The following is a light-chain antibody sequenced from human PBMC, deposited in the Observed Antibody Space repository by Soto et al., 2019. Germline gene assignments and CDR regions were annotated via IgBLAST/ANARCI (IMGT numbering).Light chain of an antibody. CDR3: QQRSNWPPIT. V-gene: IGKV1-5*01. CDR2: AAS. J-gene: IGKJ5*01. CDR1: QSISTW. Sequence: DIHMTQSPSTLSASVGDRVTIACRASQSISTWLAWYQQKPGKAPKLLIYAASSLQSGVPSRFSGSGSGTDFTLTISSLEPEDFAVYYCQQRSNWPPITFGQGTRLEIK.